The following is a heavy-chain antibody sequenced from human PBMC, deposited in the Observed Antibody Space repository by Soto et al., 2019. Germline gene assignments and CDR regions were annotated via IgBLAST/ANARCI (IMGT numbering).Heavy chain of an antibody. CDR2: IYHSGST. J-gene: IGHJ4*02. Sequence: QLQLQESGSGLVKPSQTLSLTCAVSGGSISSGGYSWSWIRQPPGKGLEWIGYIYHSGSTYYNPSLKSRVTISVDRAKNQFSRKRSSVTAADTAVYYCARENNVLPGGYFDYWGQGTLVTVSS. CDR1: GGSISSGGYS. CDR3: ARENNVLPGGYFDY. D-gene: IGHD3-10*01. V-gene: IGHV4-30-2*01.